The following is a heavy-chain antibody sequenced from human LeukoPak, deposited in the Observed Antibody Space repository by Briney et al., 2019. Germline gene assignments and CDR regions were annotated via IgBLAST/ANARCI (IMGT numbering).Heavy chain of an antibody. J-gene: IGHJ5*02. Sequence: GGSLRLSCAASGFTFSSYSMNWVRQAPGKGLEWVSSISSSSSYIYYADSVKGRFTIPRDNAKNSLYLQMNSLRAEDTAVYYCARDLTGTTLGGSAWGQGTLVTVSS. D-gene: IGHD1-20*01. CDR3: ARDLTGTTLGGSA. CDR2: ISSSSSYI. V-gene: IGHV3-21*01. CDR1: GFTFSSYS.